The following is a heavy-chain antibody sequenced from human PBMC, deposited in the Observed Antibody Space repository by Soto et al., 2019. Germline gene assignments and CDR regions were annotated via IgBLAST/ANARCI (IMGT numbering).Heavy chain of an antibody. CDR1: GFTFSSYG. V-gene: IGHV3-33*01. CDR2: IWYDGSNK. D-gene: IGHD3-16*01. J-gene: IGHJ6*03. Sequence: GGSLRLCYAASGFTFSSYGVHWVRQDPGKGLEWVAVIWYDGSNKYYADSVKGRFTISRDNSKNTLYLQMNSLRAEDTAVYYCARDGVSAPYYYYMDVWGKGTTVTVSS. CDR3: ARDGVSAPYYYYMDV.